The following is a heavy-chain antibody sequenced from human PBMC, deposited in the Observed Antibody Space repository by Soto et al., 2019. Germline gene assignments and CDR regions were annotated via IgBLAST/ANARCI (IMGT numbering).Heavy chain of an antibody. CDR1: GGSFSGYY. V-gene: IGHV4-34*01. CDR2: INHSGST. D-gene: IGHD2-21*02. J-gene: IGHJ1*01. CDR3: ARTGIVVVTAQRYFQH. Sequence: QVQLQQWGAGLLKPSETLSLTCAVYGGSFSGYYWSWIRQPPGKGLEWIGEINHSGSTNYNPSLKSRVPISVDTSKNQFSLKLSSVTAADTAVYYCARTGIVVVTAQRYFQHWGQGTLVTVSS.